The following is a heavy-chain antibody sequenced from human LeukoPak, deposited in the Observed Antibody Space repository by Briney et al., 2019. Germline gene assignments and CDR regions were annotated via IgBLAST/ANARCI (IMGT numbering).Heavy chain of an antibody. CDR1: GFTVSSNY. CDR3: ARLIPNDYGDLPDY. Sequence: PGGSLRLSCAASGFTVSSNYMSWVRQAPGKGLEWVSVIYSGGSTYYADSVKGRFTISRDNSKNTLYLQMNSLRAEDTAVYYCARLIPNDYGDLPDYWGQGTLVTVSS. V-gene: IGHV3-53*01. CDR2: IYSGGST. D-gene: IGHD4-17*01. J-gene: IGHJ4*02.